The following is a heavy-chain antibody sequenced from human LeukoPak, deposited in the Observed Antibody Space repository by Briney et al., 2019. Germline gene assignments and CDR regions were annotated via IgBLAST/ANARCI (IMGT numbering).Heavy chain of an antibody. D-gene: IGHD3-10*01. J-gene: IGHJ4*02. V-gene: IGHV3-23*01. CDR1: AFTFSSYA. Sequence: GGSLSLSCAASAFTFSSYAMSRVRQAPGKGLEWVSGISGSGGSTYYADSVRGRFTISRDNSKNTLYLQMNSLRVEDTALYYCARERDYYASGSLDYWGQGTLVTVSS. CDR3: ARERDYYASGSLDY. CDR2: ISGSGGST.